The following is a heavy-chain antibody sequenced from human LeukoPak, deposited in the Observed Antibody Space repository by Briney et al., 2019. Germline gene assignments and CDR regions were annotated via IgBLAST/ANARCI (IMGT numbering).Heavy chain of an antibody. D-gene: IGHD4-11*01. CDR3: ARGQYSAHDY. CDR1: GDNVFSSSVA. Sequence: SQTLSLTCAISGDNVFSSSVAWNWIRQSPSRGLEWLGRTYYKSKWYNDYAVSVKSRITINLDTSKNQLSLHLNSVSPEDTAVYYCARGQYSAHDYWGQGTLATVSS. J-gene: IGHJ4*02. V-gene: IGHV6-1*01. CDR2: TYYKSKWYN.